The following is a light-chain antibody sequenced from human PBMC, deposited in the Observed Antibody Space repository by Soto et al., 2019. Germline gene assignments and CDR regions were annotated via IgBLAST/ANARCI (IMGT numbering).Light chain of an antibody. CDR1: QTVSSD. V-gene: IGKV3-15*01. J-gene: IGKJ1*01. CDR2: GAS. CDR3: QQYNNWPWT. Sequence: RVMTQSPATLSVSPGERATLSCRASQTVSSDLAWYQQKAGQAPRLLIYGASTRATGIPVRFSGSGSGTDFTLTISSLQSEDFAVYYCQQYNNWPWTFGQGTKVDIK.